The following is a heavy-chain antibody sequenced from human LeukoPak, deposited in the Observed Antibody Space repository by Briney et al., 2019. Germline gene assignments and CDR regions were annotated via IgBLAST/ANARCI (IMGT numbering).Heavy chain of an antibody. CDR3: ARGTGTQGY. V-gene: IGHV1-69*13. D-gene: IGHD1-1*01. J-gene: IGHJ4*02. CDR1: GYTFTGYY. Sequence: GASVKVSCKASGYTFTGYYMHWVRQAPGQGLEWMGGIIPIFGTANYAQKFQGRVTITADESTSTAYMELSSLRSEDTAVYYCARGTGTQGYWGQGTLVTVSS. CDR2: IIPIFGTA.